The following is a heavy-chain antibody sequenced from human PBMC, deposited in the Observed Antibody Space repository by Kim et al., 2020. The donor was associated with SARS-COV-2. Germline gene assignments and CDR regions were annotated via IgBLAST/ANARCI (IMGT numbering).Heavy chain of an antibody. CDR1: GYTFTSYD. CDR3: ASGGINDFWSGYPSDY. CDR2: MNPNSGNT. V-gene: IGHV1-8*01. Sequence: ASVKVSCKASGYTFTSYDINWVRQATGQGLEWMGWMNPNSGNTGYAQKFQGRVTMTRNTSISTAYMELSSLRSEDTAVYYCASGGINDFWSGYPSDYWGQGTLVTVSS. J-gene: IGHJ4*02. D-gene: IGHD3-3*01.